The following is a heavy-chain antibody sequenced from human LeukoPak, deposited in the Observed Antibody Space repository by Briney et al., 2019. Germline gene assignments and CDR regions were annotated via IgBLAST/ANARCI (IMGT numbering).Heavy chain of an antibody. CDR3: ARPRKPGYSGYDYYDY. CDR1: GYTFTSYG. V-gene: IGHV1-18*01. J-gene: IGHJ4*02. D-gene: IGHD5-12*01. CDR2: ISAYNGNT. Sequence: GASVKVSCKTSGYTFTSYGISWMRQAPAQGLELMGLISAYNGNTNYAQKFQGRVTMTRDTSISTAYMELSRLRSDDTAVYYCARPRKPGYSGYDYYDYWGQGTLVTVSS.